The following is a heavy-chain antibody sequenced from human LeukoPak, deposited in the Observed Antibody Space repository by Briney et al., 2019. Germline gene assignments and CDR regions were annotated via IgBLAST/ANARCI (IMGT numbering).Heavy chain of an antibody. D-gene: IGHD1-26*01. CDR2: ISSTGSTI. J-gene: IGHJ4*02. V-gene: IGHV3-11*04. CDR1: GFTFSDYY. Sequence: PGGSLRLSCAASGFTFSDYYMSWIRQAPGKGLEWVSYISSTGSTIYYPDSVKGRFTISRDNAKNSLYLQMNSLRAEETAVYYCARGSTTRSGPLDYWGQGTLVTVSS. CDR3: ARGSTTRSGPLDY.